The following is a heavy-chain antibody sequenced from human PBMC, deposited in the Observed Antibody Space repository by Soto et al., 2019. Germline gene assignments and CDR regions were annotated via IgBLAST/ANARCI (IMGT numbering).Heavy chain of an antibody. D-gene: IGHD2-15*01. CDR1: GGPISGYY. Sequence: LSLTCTVSGGPISGYYWSWIRQSPGKGLEWFGYIYYTGSTMYNPSLKSRVTISVDTSKNQFSLKLTSVTAADTAVYYCARDRGIVTTGIPRGWFDPWGQGILVTVSS. CDR2: IYYTGST. J-gene: IGHJ5*02. V-gene: IGHV4-59*01. CDR3: ARDRGIVTTGIPRGWFDP.